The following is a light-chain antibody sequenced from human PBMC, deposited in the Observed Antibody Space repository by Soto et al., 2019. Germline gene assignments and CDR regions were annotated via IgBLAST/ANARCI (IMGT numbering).Light chain of an antibody. CDR1: QSVSSSY. J-gene: IGKJ1*01. CDR2: GAS. V-gene: IGKV3-20*01. CDR3: QQYGSSPGT. Sequence: EIVLTQSPGTLSLSPGERATLSCRASQSVSSSYLAWYQQKPGQAPRLLISGASRRATGIPDRFSGSGSGTDLTLTISRLEPEDFAVYYCQQYGSSPGTFGQGTKVEIK.